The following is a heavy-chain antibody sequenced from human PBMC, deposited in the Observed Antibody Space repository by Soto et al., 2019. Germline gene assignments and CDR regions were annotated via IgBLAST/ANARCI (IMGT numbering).Heavy chain of an antibody. CDR2: ISGSGGST. Sequence: GGSLRLSCAASGFTFSSYAMSWVRQAPGKGLEWVSAISGSGGSTYYADSVKGRFTISRDNSKNTLYLQMNSLRAEDTAVYYCAKGSRLRYFDWLSRSYYFDYRGQGTLVTVSS. CDR3: AKGSRLRYFDWLSRSYYFDY. D-gene: IGHD3-9*01. J-gene: IGHJ4*02. CDR1: GFTFSSYA. V-gene: IGHV3-23*01.